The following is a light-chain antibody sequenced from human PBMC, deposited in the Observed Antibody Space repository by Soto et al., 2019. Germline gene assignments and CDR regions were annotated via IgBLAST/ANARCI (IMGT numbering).Light chain of an antibody. J-gene: IGKJ1*01. Sequence: DIVMTQSPDSLAVSLGERTTINYKSSQSVLVSSNNKNYLAWYQQKPGQPPKLLIYWASTRESGVPDRITGSGSGTDFTLTISSLQAEDVAVYYCQQYYSTPLTFGQGTKVEIK. V-gene: IGKV4-1*01. CDR1: QSVLVSSNNKNY. CDR3: QQYYSTPLT. CDR2: WAS.